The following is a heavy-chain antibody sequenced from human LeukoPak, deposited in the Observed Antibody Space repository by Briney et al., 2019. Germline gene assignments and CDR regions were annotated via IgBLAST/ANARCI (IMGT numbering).Heavy chain of an antibody. CDR3: ARRLPYCSSGRCYAFDY. J-gene: IGHJ4*02. Sequence: GWVRQPPGKALEWIGIIYPGDSDARYSPSFQGQVTISADKSISTAYLQWSGLKASDTAMYYCARRLPYCSSGRCYAFDYWGQGTLVTVSS. V-gene: IGHV5-51*01. CDR2: IYPGDSDA. D-gene: IGHD2-15*01.